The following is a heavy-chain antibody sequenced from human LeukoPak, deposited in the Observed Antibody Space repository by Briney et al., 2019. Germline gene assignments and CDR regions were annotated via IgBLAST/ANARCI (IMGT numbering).Heavy chain of an antibody. V-gene: IGHV1-18*01. CDR3: ARDSYYDSSGYYY. CDR2: ISAYNGNT. D-gene: IGHD3-22*01. CDR1: GYTFTSYG. Sequence: ASVKVSCKASGYTFTSYGISWVRQAPGQGLEWMGWISAYNGNTNYAQKFQGRVTITRDTSAGTAYMELSSLRSEDTAVYYCARDSYYDSSGYYYWGQGTLVTVSS. J-gene: IGHJ4*02.